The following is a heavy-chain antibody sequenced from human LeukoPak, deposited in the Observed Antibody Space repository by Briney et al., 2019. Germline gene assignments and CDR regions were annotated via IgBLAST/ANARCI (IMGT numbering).Heavy chain of an antibody. V-gene: IGHV4-59*01. D-gene: IGHD1-26*01. CDR1: GGSISSYF. CDR3: ARGYLDWFDP. Sequence: KASETLSLTCTVSGGSISSYFWTWIRQPPGKGLEWIGYIYYSGSTCYNPSLKSRVTMSVDTSKNQFSLNLNSVTAADTAVYYCARGYLDWFDPWGQGTLVTVSS. J-gene: IGHJ5*02. CDR2: IYYSGST.